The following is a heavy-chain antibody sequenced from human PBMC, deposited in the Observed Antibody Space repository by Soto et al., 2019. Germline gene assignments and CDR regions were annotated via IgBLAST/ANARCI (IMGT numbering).Heavy chain of an antibody. CDR2: ISVNNGNT. J-gene: IGHJ4*02. V-gene: IGHV1-18*04. D-gene: IGHD3-10*01. CDR3: ATKRGALSTHDY. Sequence: ASVKVSCKASGYSFSGYGITWVRQAPGQGLEWMGWISVNNGNTKYAQKFQGRVTMSTDTSTSTAYMELRSLRSDDTAMYYCATKRGALSTHDYWGQGTLVTVSS. CDR1: GYSFSGYG.